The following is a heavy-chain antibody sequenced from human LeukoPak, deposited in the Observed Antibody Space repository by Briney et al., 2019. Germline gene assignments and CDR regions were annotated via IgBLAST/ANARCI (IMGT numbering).Heavy chain of an antibody. CDR2: ISYDGSNK. CDR3: AKDPAGDSFGSYGMDV. CDR1: GFTFSSYD. D-gene: IGHD5-18*01. V-gene: IGHV3-30*18. Sequence: PGGSPRLSCAASGFTFSSYDMHWVRQAPGQGLEWVAVISYDGSNKYYAASVKGRFTISRDNSKNTLYLQMNSRRPEDTAVYYCAKDPAGDSFGSYGMDVWGQGTTVTVSS. J-gene: IGHJ6*02.